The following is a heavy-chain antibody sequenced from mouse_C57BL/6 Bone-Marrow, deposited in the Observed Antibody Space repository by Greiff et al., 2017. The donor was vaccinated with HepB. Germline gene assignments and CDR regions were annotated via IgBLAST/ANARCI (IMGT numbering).Heavy chain of an antibody. Sequence: QVQLQQPGAELVKPGASVKVSCKASGYTFTSYWMHWVKQRPGQGLEWIGRIHPSDSDTNYNQKFKGKATLTVDKSSSPAYMQLSSLTSEDSAVYYCAIFHYYGSSVFAYWGQGTLVTVSA. CDR1: GYTFTSYW. J-gene: IGHJ3*01. V-gene: IGHV1-74*01. CDR3: AIFHYYGSSVFAY. CDR2: IHPSDSDT. D-gene: IGHD1-1*01.